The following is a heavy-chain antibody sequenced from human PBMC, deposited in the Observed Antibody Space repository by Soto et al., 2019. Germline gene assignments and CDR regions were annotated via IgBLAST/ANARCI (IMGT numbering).Heavy chain of an antibody. V-gene: IGHV4-34*01. CDR3: ARLQDFPVTAHQIDY. CDR2: INHSGST. D-gene: IGHD2-21*02. Sequence: SETLSLTCAVYGGSFSGYYWSWIRQPPGKGLEWIGEINHSGSTNYNPSLKSRVTISVDTSMNQFSLKLSSVTAADTAVYYCARLQDFPVTAHQIDYWGQGTLVTVSS. CDR1: GGSFSGYY. J-gene: IGHJ4*02.